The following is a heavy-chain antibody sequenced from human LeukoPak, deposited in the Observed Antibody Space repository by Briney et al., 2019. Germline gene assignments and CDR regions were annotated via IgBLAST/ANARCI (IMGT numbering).Heavy chain of an antibody. CDR3: ARDDDFWSGSGYYYYGMDV. CDR2: ISSSGSTI. J-gene: IGHJ6*02. V-gene: IGHV3-48*03. Sequence: QPGGSLRLSCAASGFTFSSYEMNWVRQAPGKGLEWVSYISSSGSTIYYADSVKGRFTISRDNAKNLPYLQMNSLRAEDTAVYYCARDDDFWSGSGYYYYGMDVWGQGTTVTVSS. CDR1: GFTFSSYE. D-gene: IGHD3-3*01.